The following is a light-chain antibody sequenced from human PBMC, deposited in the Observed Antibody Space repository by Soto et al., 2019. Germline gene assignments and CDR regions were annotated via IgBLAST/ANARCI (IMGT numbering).Light chain of an antibody. CDR2: EVS. J-gene: IGLJ1*01. CDR1: SGDVDAFDY. Sequence: QSVLTQPASVSGSPGQSITISRTGTSGDVDAFDYVSWYQQHPGKAPKLMIFEVSDRPSGVSDRFSGSKSGSTASLTISGLQAEDEADYFCTSFTSSSTHVFGTGTKVTVL. CDR3: TSFTSSSTHV. V-gene: IGLV2-14*01.